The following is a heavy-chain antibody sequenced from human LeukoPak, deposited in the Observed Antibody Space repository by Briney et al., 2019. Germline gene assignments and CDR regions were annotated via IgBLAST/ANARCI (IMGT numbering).Heavy chain of an antibody. D-gene: IGHD3-9*01. CDR2: ISSSGSTI. CDR3: ARQYDILTGYYGLEEYYFDY. Sequence: GGSLRLSCAASGFTFSDYYMSWIRQAPGKGLEWVSYISSSGSTIYYADSVKGRFTISRDNAKNSLYLQMNSLRAEDTAVYYCARQYDILTGYYGLEEYYFDYWGLGTLVTVSS. V-gene: IGHV3-11*04. CDR1: GFTFSDYY. J-gene: IGHJ4*02.